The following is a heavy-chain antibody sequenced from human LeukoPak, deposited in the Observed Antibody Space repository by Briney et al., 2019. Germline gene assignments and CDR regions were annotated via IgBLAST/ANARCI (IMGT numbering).Heavy chain of an antibody. Sequence: SENLSLTCTVSGGSISSYYWSWIRQPPGKGLEWIGYIYYSGSTNYNPSLKSRVTISVDTSKNQFSLKLSSVTAADTAVYYCARDKDGINRDAFDIWGQGTMVTVSS. CDR1: GGSISSYY. CDR2: IYYSGST. J-gene: IGHJ3*02. CDR3: ARDKDGINRDAFDI. V-gene: IGHV4-59*01. D-gene: IGHD2-15*01.